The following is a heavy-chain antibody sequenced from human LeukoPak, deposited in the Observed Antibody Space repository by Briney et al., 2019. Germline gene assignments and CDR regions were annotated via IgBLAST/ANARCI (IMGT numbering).Heavy chain of an antibody. Sequence: SVKVSCKASGGTFSSYAVSWVRQAPGQGLEWMGGIIPIFGTANYAQKFQGRVTITADESTSTAYMELSSLRSEDTAVYYCARRCSGGSCYLNWFDPWGQGTLVTVSS. CDR2: IIPIFGTA. CDR1: GGTFSSYA. D-gene: IGHD2-15*01. CDR3: ARRCSGGSCYLNWFDP. J-gene: IGHJ5*02. V-gene: IGHV1-69*13.